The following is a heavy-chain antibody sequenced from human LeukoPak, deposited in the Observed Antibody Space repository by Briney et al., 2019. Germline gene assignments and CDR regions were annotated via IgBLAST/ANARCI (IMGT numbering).Heavy chain of an antibody. Sequence: ASVKVSCKVSGYTLTELSMHWVRQAPGKGLEWMGGFDPEDGETIYAQKFQGRVTMTEDTSTDTAYMELSSLRSEDTAVYYCATRPDNKGAFDYWGQGTLVTVSS. D-gene: IGHD2/OR15-2a*01. CDR2: FDPEDGET. CDR1: GYTLTELS. V-gene: IGHV1-24*01. CDR3: ATRPDNKGAFDY. J-gene: IGHJ4*02.